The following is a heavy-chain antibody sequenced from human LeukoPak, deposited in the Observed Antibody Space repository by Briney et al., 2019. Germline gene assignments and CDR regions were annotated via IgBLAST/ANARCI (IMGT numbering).Heavy chain of an antibody. CDR3: ARGADGVSSNSRGWFDP. J-gene: IGHJ5*02. D-gene: IGHD2-15*01. CDR1: GFNFDDYV. CDR2: INWNGGGR. V-gene: IGHV3-20*04. Sequence: GGSLRLSCAASGFNFDDYVMTWVRQAPGKGLEWVSGINWNGGGRGYADSVKGRFTISRDNARNSLYLQMNTLRAEDTAVYSCARGADGVSSNSRGWFDPWGQGTLVTVSS.